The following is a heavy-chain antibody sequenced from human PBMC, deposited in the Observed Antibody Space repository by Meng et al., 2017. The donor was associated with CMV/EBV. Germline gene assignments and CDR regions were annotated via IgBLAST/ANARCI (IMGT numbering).Heavy chain of an antibody. CDR3: AHSGYYYDSSGYRIDY. Sequence: QITLKESGPTLVKPTQTLTLTCTFSGFSLSTSGVGVGWIRQPPGKALEWPPPLYWDDDKRYSPSLESRLTITKDTSKNQVVLTMTNMDPVDTATYYCAHSGYYYDSSGYRIDYWGQGTLVTVSS. V-gene: IGHV2-5*02. CDR2: LYWDDDK. D-gene: IGHD3-22*01. CDR1: GFSLSTSGVG. J-gene: IGHJ4*02.